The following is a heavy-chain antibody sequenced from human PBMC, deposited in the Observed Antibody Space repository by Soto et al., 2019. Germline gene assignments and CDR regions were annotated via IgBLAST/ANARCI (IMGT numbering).Heavy chain of an antibody. Sequence: GGSLRLSCAASGFSFSNYWMHWVRQAPGKGLVWVSRINDQGGSPSYADSVKGRFTISRDNAKNTLYLEMTSLRAEDTAVYYCARPTYYYDSSGTPAYWGQGTLVPVSS. CDR3: ARPTYYYDSSGTPAY. D-gene: IGHD3-22*01. V-gene: IGHV3-74*01. J-gene: IGHJ4*02. CDR1: GFSFSNYW. CDR2: INDQGGSP.